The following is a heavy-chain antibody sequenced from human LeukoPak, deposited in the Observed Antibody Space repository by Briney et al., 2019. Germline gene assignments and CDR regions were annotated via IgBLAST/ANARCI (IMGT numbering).Heavy chain of an antibody. J-gene: IGHJ4*02. CDR3: ARALVGATHYLFDY. CDR2: ISYDGSNK. CDR1: GFTFSSYA. D-gene: IGHD1-26*01. V-gene: IGHV3-30-3*01. Sequence: PGGSLRLSCAASGFTFSSYAMHWVRQAPGKGLEWVAVISYDGSNKYYADSVKGRFTISRDNSKNTLYLQMNSLRAEDTAVYYCARALVGATHYLFDYWGQGTLVTVSS.